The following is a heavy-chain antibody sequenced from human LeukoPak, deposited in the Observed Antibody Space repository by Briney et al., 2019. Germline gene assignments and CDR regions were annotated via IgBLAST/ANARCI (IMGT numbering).Heavy chain of an antibody. D-gene: IGHD3-9*01. CDR1: GFSFSSYG. J-gene: IGHJ6*02. CDR2: ISNDGRNE. V-gene: IGHV3-30*18. Sequence: PGGSLRLSCAASGFSFSSYGMHWVRQAPGKGLDWLAVISNDGRNEYYADSVKGRFTISRDNSKNTLYLQMNSLRAEDTAVYYCAKDNDILTGLGYAMDVWGQGTTVTVSS. CDR3: AKDNDILTGLGYAMDV.